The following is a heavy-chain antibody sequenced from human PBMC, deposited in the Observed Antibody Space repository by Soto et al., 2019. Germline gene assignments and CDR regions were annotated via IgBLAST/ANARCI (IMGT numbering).Heavy chain of an antibody. CDR3: ASIIRVQLERSPYYYYMDI. Sequence: GESLKISCKGSGYSFTSYWIGCVRQMPGKGLEWMGIIYPGDSDTRYSPSFQGQVTISADKSISTAYLQWSSLKASDTAVYYCASIIRVQLERSPYYYYMDIWGKGTTVTVS. CDR1: GYSFTSYW. J-gene: IGHJ6*03. CDR2: IYPGDSDT. V-gene: IGHV5-51*01. D-gene: IGHD1-1*01.